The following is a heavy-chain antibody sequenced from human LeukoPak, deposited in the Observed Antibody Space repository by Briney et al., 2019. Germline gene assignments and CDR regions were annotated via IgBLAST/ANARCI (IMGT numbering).Heavy chain of an antibody. V-gene: IGHV4-59*10. CDR3: ARVSYDILTGQGTDYYYYYMDV. D-gene: IGHD3-9*01. CDR2: IYTSGST. CDR1: GGSFSGYY. Sequence: PSETLSLTCAVYGGSFSGYYWSWIRQPAGKGLEWIGRIYTSGSTNYNPSLKSRVTMSVGTSKNQFSLKLSSVTAADTAVYYCARVSYDILTGQGTDYYYYYMDVWGKGTTVTISS. J-gene: IGHJ6*03.